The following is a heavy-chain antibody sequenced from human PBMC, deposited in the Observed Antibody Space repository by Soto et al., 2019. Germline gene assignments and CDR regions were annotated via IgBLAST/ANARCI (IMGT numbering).Heavy chain of an antibody. CDR2: INAGKGNT. CDR1: GYTFTSYA. J-gene: IGHJ3*02. Sequence: APVKVSCKAFGYTFTSYAMPWVGQAPGQQLEGMGWINAGKGNTKYPQKFQGRVTITRDTSASTAYRELSSLRSEDTAVYYCARSATRGYYYDSSGYRKGDAFDIWGQGTMVTVSS. D-gene: IGHD3-22*01. CDR3: ARSATRGYYYDSSGYRKGDAFDI. V-gene: IGHV1-3*01.